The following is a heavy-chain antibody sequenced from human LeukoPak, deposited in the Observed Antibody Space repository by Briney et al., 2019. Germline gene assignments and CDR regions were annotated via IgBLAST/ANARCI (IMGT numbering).Heavy chain of an antibody. J-gene: IGHJ3*02. D-gene: IGHD1-26*01. CDR3: ARRRGRYSGDAFDI. CDR1: GSRFTNYR. V-gene: IGHV5-51*03. Sequence: PGESRKFSGKASGSRFTNYRLGWGRPLPGEGVEWVGFIYPGASDTRYSPSFQRQVTISADKSMSTAYLQWSSLKASDTAMYYCARRRGRYSGDAFDIWGQGTMVTVSS. CDR2: IYPGASDT.